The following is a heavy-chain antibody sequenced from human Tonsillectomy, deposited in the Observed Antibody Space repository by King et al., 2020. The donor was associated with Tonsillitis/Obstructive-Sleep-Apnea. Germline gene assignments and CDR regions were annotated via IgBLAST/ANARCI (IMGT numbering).Heavy chain of an antibody. CDR3: ARDSRRYDFWSGYYISGWFDP. D-gene: IGHD3-3*01. CDR2: IYYSGST. V-gene: IGHV4-59*01. CDR1: GGSISSYY. J-gene: IGHJ5*02. Sequence: VQLQESGPGLVKPSETLSLTCTVSGGSISSYYWSWIRQPPGKGLEWIGYIYYSGSTNYNPSLKSLVTISVETSKNQFSLKLRSVTAADTAVYYCARDSRRYDFWSGYYISGWFDPWGQGTLVTVSS.